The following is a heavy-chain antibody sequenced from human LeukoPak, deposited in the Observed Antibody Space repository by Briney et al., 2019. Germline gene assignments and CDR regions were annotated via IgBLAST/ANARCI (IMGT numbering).Heavy chain of an antibody. V-gene: IGHV3-23*01. D-gene: IGHD3-16*02. J-gene: IGHJ4*02. CDR1: GYTFSSYA. CDR3: AKDRGAYDYVWGSYRSVAYYFDY. Sequence: GGSLRLSCAASGYTFSSYAMSWVRQAPGKGLEWVSAISGSGGSTYYADSVKGRFTISRDNSKNTLYLQMNSLRAEDTAVYYCAKDRGAYDYVWGSYRSVAYYFDYWGQGTLVTVSS. CDR2: ISGSGGST.